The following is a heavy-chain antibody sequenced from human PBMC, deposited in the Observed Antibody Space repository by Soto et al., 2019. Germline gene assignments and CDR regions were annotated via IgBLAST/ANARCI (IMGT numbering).Heavy chain of an antibody. D-gene: IGHD3-22*01. CDR2: ISDGGDTT. J-gene: IGHJ4*02. Sequence: GGSLRLSCAASGFSFSSYEMNWVRQAPGKGLEWVSAISDGGDTTYYADSVKGRFTISRDNSKNTLYLQKDSLRAEDTAVYYCAKNRGIIMIVESWGQGTLVTVSS. CDR3: AKNRGIIMIVES. V-gene: IGHV3-23*01. CDR1: GFSFSSYE.